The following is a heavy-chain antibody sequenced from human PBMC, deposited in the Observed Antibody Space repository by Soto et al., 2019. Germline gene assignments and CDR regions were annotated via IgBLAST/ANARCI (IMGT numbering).Heavy chain of an antibody. D-gene: IGHD6-13*01. CDR1: GFTFSSYG. CDR3: AKGGNQQLVAFFQY. Sequence: QVQLVESGGGVVQPGRSLRLSCAASGFTFSSYGMHWVRQAPGKGLEWVAVISYDGSNKYYADSVKGRFTISRDNSMNTLYLQMNILRAEGRVVYYRAKGGNQQLVAFFQYWRKGTLVTVSS. CDR2: ISYDGSNK. J-gene: IGHJ4*02. V-gene: IGHV3-30*18.